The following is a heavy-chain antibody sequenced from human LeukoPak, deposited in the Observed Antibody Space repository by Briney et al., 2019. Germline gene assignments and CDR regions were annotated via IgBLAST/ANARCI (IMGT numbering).Heavy chain of an antibody. Sequence: SVKVSCKASGYTFTGYGISWVRQAPGQGLEWMGRIIPIFGTANYAQKFQGRVTITTDESTSTAYMELSSLRSEDTAVYYCARDLRYYYDSSGYYYFDPWGQGTLVTVSS. CDR2: IIPIFGTA. CDR3: ARDLRYYYDSSGYYYFDP. J-gene: IGHJ5*02. CDR1: GYTFTGYG. V-gene: IGHV1-69*05. D-gene: IGHD3-22*01.